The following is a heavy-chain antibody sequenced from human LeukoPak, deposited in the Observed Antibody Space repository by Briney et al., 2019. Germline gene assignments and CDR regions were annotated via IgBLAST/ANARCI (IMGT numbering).Heavy chain of an antibody. CDR1: GFTFSSSA. Sequence: SGGSLRLSCATSGFTFSSSAMNWVRQAPGKGLEWVSSINSISSHIYYAGSVRGRFTISRDNAENSLYLQMNSLRAEDTAVYYCARDSETIASAGVGYFDYWGQGTLVTVSS. V-gene: IGHV3-21*04. D-gene: IGHD6-13*01. J-gene: IGHJ4*02. CDR3: ARDSETIASAGVGYFDY. CDR2: INSISSHI.